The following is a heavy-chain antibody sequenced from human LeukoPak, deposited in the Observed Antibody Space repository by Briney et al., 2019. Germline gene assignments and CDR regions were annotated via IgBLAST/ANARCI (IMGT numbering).Heavy chain of an antibody. CDR2: ISEDGRT. Sequence: GGSLRLSCEASGFTFSSYVMNWVRQAPGRGLQWVSVISEDGRTYYADSVKGRFTISRDNAKNTLYLQMNSLRAEDTAVYYCARVGLGYCSSTSCYGYWGQGTLVTVSS. J-gene: IGHJ4*02. D-gene: IGHD2-2*01. CDR1: GFTFSSYV. V-gene: IGHV3-23*01. CDR3: ARVGLGYCSSTSCYGY.